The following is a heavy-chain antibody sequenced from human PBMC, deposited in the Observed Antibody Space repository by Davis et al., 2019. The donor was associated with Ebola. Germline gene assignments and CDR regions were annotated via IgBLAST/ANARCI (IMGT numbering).Heavy chain of an antibody. V-gene: IGHV4-31*03. Sequence: PSETLSLTCTVSGGSISSGGYYWSWIRQHPGKGLEWIGYIYYSGSTYYNPSLKSRVTISVDTSKNQFSLKLSSVTAADTAVYYCASSRYCSSTSCPYGMDVWGQGTTVTVSS. CDR3: ASSRYCSSTSCPYGMDV. CDR2: IYYSGST. J-gene: IGHJ6*02. CDR1: GGSISSGGYY. D-gene: IGHD2-2*01.